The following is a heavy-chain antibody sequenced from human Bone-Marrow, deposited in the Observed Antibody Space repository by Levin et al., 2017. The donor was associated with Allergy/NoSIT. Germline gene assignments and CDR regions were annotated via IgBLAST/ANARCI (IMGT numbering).Heavy chain of an antibody. Sequence: GGSLRLSCAASGFSFGDYAMHWVRQLPGKGPEWISGIGWNSGNIGYADSVKGRFTISRDNAKKSLYLQMDSLRAEDTALYYCAKDKGGGSNTYYGMDVWGQGTTVTVSS. CDR2: IGWNSGNI. D-gene: IGHD1-26*01. V-gene: IGHV3-9*01. J-gene: IGHJ6*02. CDR1: GFSFGDYA. CDR3: AKDKGGGSNTYYGMDV.